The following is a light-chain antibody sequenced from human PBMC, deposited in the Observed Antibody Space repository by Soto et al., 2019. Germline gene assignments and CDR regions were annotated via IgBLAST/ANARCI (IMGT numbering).Light chain of an antibody. CDR1: QSIDSNY. V-gene: IGKV3-20*01. CDR3: QHYVSSPGT. Sequence: EIVVTQSLGTLSLSPGERATLSCRASQSIDSNYLGWYQQKPGQPPRLLISGASSRAPGIPVRLSGSGSGTDFILTISSLFPQFFGAYYCQHYVSSPGTIAEGTQVDI. J-gene: IGKJ1*01. CDR2: GAS.